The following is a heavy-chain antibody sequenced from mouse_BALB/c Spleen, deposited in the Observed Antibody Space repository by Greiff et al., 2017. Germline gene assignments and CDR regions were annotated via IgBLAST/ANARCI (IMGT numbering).Heavy chain of an antibody. CDR3: ARHVYSDY. Sequence: EVHLVESGGGLVKPGGSLKLSCAASGFAFSSYDMSWVRQTPEKRLEWVAYISSGGGSTYYPDTVKGRFTISRDNAKNTLYLQMSSLKSEDTAMYYCARHVYSDYWGQGTTLTVSS. CDR2: ISSGGGST. J-gene: IGHJ2*01. V-gene: IGHV5-12-1*01. CDR1: GFAFSSYD.